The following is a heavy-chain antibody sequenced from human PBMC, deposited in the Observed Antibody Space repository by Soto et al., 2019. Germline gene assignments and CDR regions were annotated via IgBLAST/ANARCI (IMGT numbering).Heavy chain of an antibody. CDR3: ARVASIVGATSAGYYYYGMDV. D-gene: IGHD1-26*01. V-gene: IGHV4-30-2*01. Sequence: SETLSLTCAVSGGSISSGGYSWSWIRQPPGKGLERIGYIYHSGSTYYNPSLKSRVTISVDRSKNQFSLKLSSVTAADTAVYYCARVASIVGATSAGYYYYGMDVWGQGTTVTVSS. J-gene: IGHJ6*02. CDR2: IYHSGST. CDR1: GGSISSGGYS.